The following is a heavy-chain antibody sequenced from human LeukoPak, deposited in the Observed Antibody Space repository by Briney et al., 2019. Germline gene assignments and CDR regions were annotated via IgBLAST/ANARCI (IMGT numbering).Heavy chain of an antibody. Sequence: SVKVSCKASGGTFSSYAISWVRQAPGQGLEWMGGIIPIFGTANYAQKFQGRVTITADESTSTAYMELSSLRSEDTAVYYCARDYGDYAGFDYYYMDVWGKGTTVTVSS. J-gene: IGHJ6*03. CDR3: ARDYGDYAGFDYYYMDV. CDR1: GGTFSSYA. CDR2: IIPIFGTA. D-gene: IGHD4-17*01. V-gene: IGHV1-69*13.